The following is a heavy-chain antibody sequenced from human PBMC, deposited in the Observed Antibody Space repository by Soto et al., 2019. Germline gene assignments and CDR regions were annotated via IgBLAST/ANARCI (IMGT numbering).Heavy chain of an antibody. CDR1: GGSVTSYW. Sequence: PGESLKSSGEGPGGSVTSYWSGRERQMPGKGLEWMGIIYPGDSDTRYSPSFQGQVTISADKSISTAYLQWSSLKASDTAMYYCARLNYAFDIWGQGTMVTVS. D-gene: IGHD4-4*01. CDR3: ARLNYAFDI. CDR2: IYPGDSDT. V-gene: IGHV5-51*01. J-gene: IGHJ3*02.